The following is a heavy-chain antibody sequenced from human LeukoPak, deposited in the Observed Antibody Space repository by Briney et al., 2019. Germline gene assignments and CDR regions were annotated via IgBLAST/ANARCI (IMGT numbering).Heavy chain of an antibody. CDR2: INPNTGGT. J-gene: IGHJ4*02. D-gene: IGHD5-18*01. CDR3: ASTAAMVVYISH. CDR1: GYTLSGYY. Sequence: GASVKVSCKASGYTLSGYYMHWVRQAPGQGLEWMGWINPNTGGTNYAQKFQGRVTMTRDTSISTAYMELSRLRSDDTAVYYCASTAAMVVYISHWGQGTLVTVSS. V-gene: IGHV1-2*02.